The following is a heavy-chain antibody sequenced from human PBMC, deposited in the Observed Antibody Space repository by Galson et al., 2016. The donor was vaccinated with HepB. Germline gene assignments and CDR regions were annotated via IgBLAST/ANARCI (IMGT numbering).Heavy chain of an antibody. CDR1: GYTFTNYD. CDR2: ISTYNGNT. Sequence: SVKVSCKASGYTFTNYDISWVRQAPGQGLEWMGWISTYNGNTNYAQKLQGRVTMTTDTSTNTAYMELRSLRSDDTAVYYCARLTYGSGSPFDYWGQGTLVTVSS. J-gene: IGHJ4*02. D-gene: IGHD3-10*01. CDR3: ARLTYGSGSPFDY. V-gene: IGHV1-18*01.